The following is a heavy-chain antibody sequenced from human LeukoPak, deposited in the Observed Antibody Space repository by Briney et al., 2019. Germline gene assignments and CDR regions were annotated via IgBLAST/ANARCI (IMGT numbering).Heavy chain of an antibody. CDR1: GFIFSNSA. V-gene: IGHV3-30*18. CDR2: ISYDGSNK. Sequence: GGSLRLSCAASGFIFSNSAMHWVRQAPGKGLEWVAVISYDGSNKYYADSVKGRFTISRDNSKNTLYLQMNSLRAKDTAVYYCAKDIEEWLVKGGGCFDYWGQGALVTVSS. J-gene: IGHJ4*02. CDR3: AKDIEEWLVKGGGCFDY. D-gene: IGHD6-19*01.